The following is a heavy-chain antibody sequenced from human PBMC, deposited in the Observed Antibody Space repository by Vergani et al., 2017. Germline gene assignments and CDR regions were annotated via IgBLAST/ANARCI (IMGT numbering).Heavy chain of an antibody. CDR3: TGEHVIGGYFGY. D-gene: IGHD3-22*01. CDR2: CIPLFTTP. CDR1: VGTFGSYG. V-gene: IGHV1-69*01. J-gene: IGHJ4*03. Sequence: QVQRMQSGAEVRKPRSSVQVSCKTSVGTFGSYGIHWVRQAPGQGLEWMAGCIPLFTTPNYAQNFQDRVTITSAESTSTVYMELTSLGSDDTAVYFYTGEHVIGGYFGYWGQGNLV.